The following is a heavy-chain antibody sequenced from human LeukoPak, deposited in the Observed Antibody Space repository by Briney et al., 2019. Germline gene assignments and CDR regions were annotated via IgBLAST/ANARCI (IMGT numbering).Heavy chain of an antibody. CDR2: IDPSDSYT. V-gene: IGHV5-10-1*01. J-gene: IGHJ4*02. D-gene: IGHD1-14*01. CDR3: ARQDSEGTFDY. CDR1: AYSFTNYW. Sequence: GESLKISCKGSAYSFTNYWISWVRQMPGKGLEWMGRIDPSDSYTNYSPSFQGLVTISADKSISTAYLQWSSLKASDTAMYYCARQDSEGTFDYWGQGTLVTVPS.